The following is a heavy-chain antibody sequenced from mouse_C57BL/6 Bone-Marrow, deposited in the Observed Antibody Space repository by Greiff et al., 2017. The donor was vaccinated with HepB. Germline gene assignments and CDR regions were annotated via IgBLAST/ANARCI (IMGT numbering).Heavy chain of an antibody. J-gene: IGHJ2*01. CDR2: IDPENGDT. V-gene: IGHV14-4*01. Sequence: EVQLQQSGAELVRPGASVKLSCTASGFNIKDDYMHWVKQRPEQGLEWIGWIDPENGDTEYASKFQGKATITAETSSNTAYLQLSSLTSEDTAVYYCSYYDYDYWGQGTTLTVSS. D-gene: IGHD2-4*01. CDR3: SYYDYDY. CDR1: GFNIKDDY.